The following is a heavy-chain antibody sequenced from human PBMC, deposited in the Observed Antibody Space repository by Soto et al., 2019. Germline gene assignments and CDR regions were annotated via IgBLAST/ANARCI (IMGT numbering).Heavy chain of an antibody. V-gene: IGHV1-2*02. J-gene: IGHJ4*02. CDR3: ASAAVTGTAGLDF. CDR1: GYTFSGFY. CDR2: INPNSGGT. D-gene: IGHD6-19*01. Sequence: ASVKVSCKASGYTFSGFYMHWVRQAPGQGLEWMGWINPNSGGTKSAEKFQGRVTMTRDTSISTAYMELSRLTSDDTAVYYFASAAVTGTAGLDFWGQGTQVTVSS.